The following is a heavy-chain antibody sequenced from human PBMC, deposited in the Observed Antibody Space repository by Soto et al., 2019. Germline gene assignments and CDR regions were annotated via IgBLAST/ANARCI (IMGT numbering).Heavy chain of an antibody. J-gene: IGHJ4*02. D-gene: IGHD3-22*01. CDR3: ARNPITMIVVVTIFDY. Sequence: SDTLSLTCTVSGGSISSSSYYWGWIRQPPGKGLEWIGSIYYSGSTYYNPSLKSRVTISVDTSKNQFSLKLSSVTAADTAVYYCARNPITMIVVVTIFDYWGQGTLVTVSS. CDR1: GGSISSSSYY. V-gene: IGHV4-39*01. CDR2: IYYSGST.